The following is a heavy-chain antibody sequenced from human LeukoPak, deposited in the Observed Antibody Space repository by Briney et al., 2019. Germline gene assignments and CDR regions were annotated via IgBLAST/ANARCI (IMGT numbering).Heavy chain of an antibody. D-gene: IGHD3-22*01. CDR1: GGTFSSYA. V-gene: IGHV1-69*01. J-gene: IGHJ3*02. Sequence: SSVKVSCKASGGTFSSYAISWVRQAPGQGLEWMGGIIPIFGTANYAQKFQGRVTITADESTSTAYMELSSLRSEDTAVYYCARDTDDYYDSSGYLTNIIWGQGTMVTVS. CDR3: ARDTDDYYDSSGYLTNII. CDR2: IIPIFGTA.